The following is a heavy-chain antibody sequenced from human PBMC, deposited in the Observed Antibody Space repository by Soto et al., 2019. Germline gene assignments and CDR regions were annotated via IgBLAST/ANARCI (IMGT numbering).Heavy chain of an antibody. J-gene: IGHJ5*02. D-gene: IGHD3-3*01. CDR2: IYYSGST. Sequence: SETLSLTCTVSGGSISSGDYYWSWIRQPPGKGLEWLGYIYYSGSTYYNPSLKSRVIISVDTSKNQFSLKLSSVTAADTAVYYCARDCGGGDFWSGKGGVWFDPWGQGTLVTVSS. CDR3: ARDCGGGDFWSGKGGVWFDP. V-gene: IGHV4-30-4*01. CDR1: GGSISSGDYY.